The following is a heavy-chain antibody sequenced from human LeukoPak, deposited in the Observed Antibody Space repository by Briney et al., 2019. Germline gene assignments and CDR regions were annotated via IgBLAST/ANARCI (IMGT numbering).Heavy chain of an antibody. CDR3: AKDFSGSPNYYMDV. CDR2: IRYDGRNK. J-gene: IGHJ6*03. V-gene: IGHV3-30*02. Sequence: PGGSLRLSCAASGFTFSNYGMHWVRQAPGKGLEWVAFIRYDGRNKYYSDSVKGRFTISRDNSKNTLYLQMNSLRAEDTAIYYCAKDFSGSPNYYMDVWGKGTTVTISS. D-gene: IGHD1-26*01. CDR1: GFTFSNYG.